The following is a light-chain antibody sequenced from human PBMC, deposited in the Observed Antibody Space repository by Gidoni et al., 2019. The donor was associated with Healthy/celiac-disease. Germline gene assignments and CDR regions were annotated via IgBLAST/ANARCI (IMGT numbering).Light chain of an antibody. Sequence: DIQITQSPFPLSASVGDRVTITCPASQSISSYLNWYQQKPGKAPKLLVYAASSGSGSGPDFTLTISSVQTEDFATYYCQQSYSTTDSFXQXTKLEIK. V-gene: IGKV1-39*01. J-gene: IGKJ2*03. CDR3: QQSYSTTDS. CDR1: QSISSY. CDR2: AAS.